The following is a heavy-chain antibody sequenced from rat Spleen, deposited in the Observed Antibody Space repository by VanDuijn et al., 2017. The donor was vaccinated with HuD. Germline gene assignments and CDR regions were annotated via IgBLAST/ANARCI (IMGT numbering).Heavy chain of an antibody. CDR1: GLSFSNYD. Sequence: EVQLVESGGGSVQPGRSMRLSCAVSGLSFSNYDMAWVRQAPTKGLEWVASISYDGTATYYRDSVKGRFTISRDNAKSTLYLQMDSLRSEDTATYYCTTTWNFNYWGQGVMVTVSS. CDR2: ISYDGTAT. J-gene: IGHJ2*01. V-gene: IGHV5-20*01. CDR3: TTTWNFNY.